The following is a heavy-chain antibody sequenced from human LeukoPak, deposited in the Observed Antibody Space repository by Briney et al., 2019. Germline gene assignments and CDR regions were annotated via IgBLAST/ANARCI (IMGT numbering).Heavy chain of an antibody. D-gene: IGHD1-26*01. CDR2: MYYSGST. CDR1: GFTFSSYA. Sequence: LRLSCAASGFTFSSYAMSWVRQPPGKGLEWIGYMYYSGSTYCNPSLKSRVIISVDTSKNQFSLKLSFVTAADTAVYYCVRRMVGAIRPFDYWGQGTLVTVSS. J-gene: IGHJ4*02. V-gene: IGHV4-30-4*08. CDR3: VRRMVGAIRPFDY.